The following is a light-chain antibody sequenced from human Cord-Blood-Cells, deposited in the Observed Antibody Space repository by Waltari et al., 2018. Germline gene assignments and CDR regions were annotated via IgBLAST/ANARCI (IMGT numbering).Light chain of an antibody. CDR2: GAS. V-gene: IGKV3-20*01. CDR3: QQYGSSPPIT. CDR1: QSVSSSY. Sequence: EIVLTQSPGTLSLSPGERATLSCRASQSVSSSYLAWYQQKPGQAPRLLIYGASSSATGIPDRFSGSGSGTDFTLTISRLGPEDFAVYYCQQYGSSPPITFGQGTRLEIK. J-gene: IGKJ5*01.